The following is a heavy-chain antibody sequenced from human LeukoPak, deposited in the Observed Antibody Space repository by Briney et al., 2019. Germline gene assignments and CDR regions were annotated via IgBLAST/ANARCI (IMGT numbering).Heavy chain of an antibody. D-gene: IGHD4-17*01. V-gene: IGHV4-59*11. Sequence: PSETLSLTCAVSGDSFSSHYWTWIRQPPGRGLEWIGYISYIGTTNYNPSLKSRVTISIDTSKNQFSLKLSSVTTADTAVYYCARDLVTVTKGFDIWGLGTMVSVSS. J-gene: IGHJ3*02. CDR2: ISYIGTT. CDR1: GDSFSSHY. CDR3: ARDLVTVTKGFDI.